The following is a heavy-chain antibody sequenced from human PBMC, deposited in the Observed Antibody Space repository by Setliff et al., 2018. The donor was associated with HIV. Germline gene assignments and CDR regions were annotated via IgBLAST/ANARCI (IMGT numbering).Heavy chain of an antibody. CDR1: GFTFSNYA. V-gene: IGHV3-7*01. Sequence: GGSLRLSCTASGFTFSNYAMTWVRQAPGKGLEWVANINSDGTEKNYVDSVKGRFTISRDNAKNSLYLQMDSLRVEDTAVYYCARPFDQWGQGALVTVSS. CDR2: INSDGTEK. J-gene: IGHJ4*02. CDR3: ARPFDQ.